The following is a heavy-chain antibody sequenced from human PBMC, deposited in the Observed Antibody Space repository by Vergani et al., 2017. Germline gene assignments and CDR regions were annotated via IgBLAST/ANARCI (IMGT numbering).Heavy chain of an antibody. D-gene: IGHD3-3*01. Sequence: EVQLVESGGGLVQPGRSLRLSCTASGFTFGDYVMSWVRQAPGKGLEWVGFIRSKAYGGTTEYAASVKGRFTISRDDSKSIAYLQMNSLKTEDTAVYYCTRDAAPYYDFWSGPFDYWGQGTLVTVSS. CDR2: IRSKAYGGTT. V-gene: IGHV3-49*04. CDR3: TRDAAPYYDFWSGPFDY. J-gene: IGHJ4*02. CDR1: GFTFGDYV.